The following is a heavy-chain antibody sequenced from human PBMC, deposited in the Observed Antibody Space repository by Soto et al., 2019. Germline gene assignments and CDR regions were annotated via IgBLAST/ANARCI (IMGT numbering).Heavy chain of an antibody. CDR3: ARESIVGDTKFDP. Sequence: ETLSLTCTVSGDSLSSGRYYWTWLRQPPGKGLEWIGYIYHVGTSKYNPSLNSRATISLDTSKSQFSLRLRSVTAADTAVYFCARESIVGDTKFDPWGHGTLVTVSP. CDR2: IYHVGTS. CDR1: GDSLSSGRYY. V-gene: IGHV4-61*01. D-gene: IGHD1-26*01. J-gene: IGHJ5*02.